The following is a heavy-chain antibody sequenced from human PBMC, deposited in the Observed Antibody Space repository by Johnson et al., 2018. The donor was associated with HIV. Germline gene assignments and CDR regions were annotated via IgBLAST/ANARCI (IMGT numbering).Heavy chain of an antibody. J-gene: IGHJ3*02. CDR1: GFTFSSYA. Sequence: QVQLVESGGGVVQPGRSLRLSCAASGFTFSSYAMHWVRQAPGKGLEWVAVISYAGSNQYYAESVKGRFTISRDNSKNTLYLQMNSLRAEDTAVYYCARVRSSRAYAFDIWGQGTMVTVSS. CDR3: ARVRSSRAYAFDI. V-gene: IGHV3-30*04. CDR2: ISYAGSNQ. D-gene: IGHD6-13*01.